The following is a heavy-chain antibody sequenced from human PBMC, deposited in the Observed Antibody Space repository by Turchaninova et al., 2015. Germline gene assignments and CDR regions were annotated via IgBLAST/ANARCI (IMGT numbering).Heavy chain of an antibody. CDR3: ARDRDGYNTVDY. CDR1: GGSISSYY. J-gene: IGHJ4*02. Sequence: QVQLQESGPGMVKPSETLSLTCPVSGGSISSYYWSWIRQSPGKGLEYIGYIYYSGSTNYNPSLKSRVTISVDTSKNQFSLKLSSVTAADTAVYYCARDRDGYNTVDYWGQGTLVTVSS. CDR2: IYYSGST. D-gene: IGHD5-24*01. V-gene: IGHV4-59*01.